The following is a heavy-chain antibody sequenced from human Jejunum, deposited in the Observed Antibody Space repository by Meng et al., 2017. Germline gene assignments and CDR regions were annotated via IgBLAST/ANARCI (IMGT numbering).Heavy chain of an antibody. V-gene: IGHV4-34*02. J-gene: IGHJ4*02. CDR3: ARHEVDFDN. D-gene: IGHD1-26*01. CDR1: GGSISGYF. CDR2: FTRGGTT. Sequence: QVHLKEWGAGLLKPSETLSLTCAVYGGSISGYFWSWIRQAPGEGLEWVGEFTRGGTTNYNPSLKSRVTISADTSKNQFSLTLSSVSAADTAVYYCARHEVDFDNWGQGTLVTVSS.